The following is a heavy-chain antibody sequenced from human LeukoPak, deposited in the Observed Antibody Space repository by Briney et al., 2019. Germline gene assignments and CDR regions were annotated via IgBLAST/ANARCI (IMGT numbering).Heavy chain of an antibody. CDR2: INHSGST. CDR3: ARKNSYYYDSSGYLDY. V-gene: IGHV4-34*01. D-gene: IGHD3-22*01. CDR1: GGSFSGYY. Sequence: PSETLSLTSAVYGGSFSGYYWSWIRQPPGKGLEWIGEINHSGSTNYNPSLKSRVTISVDTSKNQFSLKLSSVTAADTAVYYCARKNSYYYDSSGYLDYWGQGTLVTVSS. J-gene: IGHJ4*02.